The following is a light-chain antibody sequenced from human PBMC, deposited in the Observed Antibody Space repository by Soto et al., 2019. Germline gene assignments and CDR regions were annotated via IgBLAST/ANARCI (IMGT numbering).Light chain of an antibody. J-gene: IGLJ2*01. CDR3: SSDAGSNTPV. V-gene: IGLV2-8*01. CDR1: SSDVGGYNY. Sequence: QSVLTQPPSASGSPGQSVTISCTGTSSDVGGYNYVSWYQHHPGKAPKLMIYEVSKRPSGVPDRFSGSRSGNTASLTVSGLQAEDEADYCCSSDAGSNTPVFGGGTKLTVL. CDR2: EVS.